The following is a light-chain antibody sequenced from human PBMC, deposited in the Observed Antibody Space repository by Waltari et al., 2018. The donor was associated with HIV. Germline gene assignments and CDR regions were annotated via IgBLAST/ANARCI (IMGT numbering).Light chain of an antibody. J-gene: IGKJ2*03. Sequence: DIQMTQSPSTLSASVGDRVTITCRASQSISSWLAWYQQKPGKAPKPLIQKASTLETVVPSRFSGSGSGTEFTLTISSLQPDDFAAYDCQHYNSYPYSFGQGTKREIK. V-gene: IGKV1-5*03. CDR2: KAS. CDR1: QSISSW. CDR3: QHYNSYPYS.